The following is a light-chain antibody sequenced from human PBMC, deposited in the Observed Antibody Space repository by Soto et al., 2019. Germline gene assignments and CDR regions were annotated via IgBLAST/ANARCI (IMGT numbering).Light chain of an antibody. CDR1: QSVSSY. J-gene: IGKJ1*01. CDR3: QQRRNWPGT. V-gene: IGKV3-11*01. CDR2: DAS. Sequence: LKNSLFALSSNPGERATLSCRASQSVSSYLAWYQQKPGQAPRLLIYDASNRATGIPARFSGSGSGTDFTLTISILEPEDFAVYYSQQRRNWPGTFGLATKVE.